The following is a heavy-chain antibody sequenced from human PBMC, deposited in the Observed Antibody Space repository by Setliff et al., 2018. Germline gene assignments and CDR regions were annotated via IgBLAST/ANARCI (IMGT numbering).Heavy chain of an antibody. D-gene: IGHD3-10*01. V-gene: IGHV3-21*01. Sequence: GGSLRLSCAASGFTFNSYSMNWVRQAPGKGLEWVSSISDTTNFIYYADSVKGRFTISRDTAKDSLYLQMNNLRTEDTAVYYCFGAGTCSYWGQGTLVTVSS. CDR2: ISDTTNFI. CDR3: FGAGTCSY. J-gene: IGHJ4*02. CDR1: GFTFNSYS.